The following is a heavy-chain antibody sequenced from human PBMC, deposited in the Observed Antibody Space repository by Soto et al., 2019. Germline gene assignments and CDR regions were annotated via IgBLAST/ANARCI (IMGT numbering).Heavy chain of an antibody. CDR1: GFTFSDYY. V-gene: IGHV3-11*01. Sequence: GGSLRLSCAASGFTFSDYYMSWIRQAPGKGLEWVSYISSSGSTIYYADSVKGRFTISRDNAKNSLYLQMNSLRAEDTAVYYCARDKNDYVWGSYRPIDYWGQGTLVTVSS. CDR3: ARDKNDYVWGSYRPIDY. D-gene: IGHD3-16*02. CDR2: ISSSGSTI. J-gene: IGHJ4*02.